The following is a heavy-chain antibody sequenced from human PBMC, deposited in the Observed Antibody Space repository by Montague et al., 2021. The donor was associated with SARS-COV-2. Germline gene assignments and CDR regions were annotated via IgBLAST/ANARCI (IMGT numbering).Heavy chain of an antibody. CDR1: GFTFSNYW. D-gene: IGHD6-19*01. Sequence: SLRLSCAASGFTFSNYWMSWVRQTPEKRLEWVANIKEDGSAQYYVDSVEGRFTASRDNARTSLYLQMNSLRADDTAVYFCARNSGWSVDRRGQGTLVTVSS. V-gene: IGHV3-7*01. CDR3: ARNSGWSVDR. CDR2: IKEDGSAQ. J-gene: IGHJ5*02.